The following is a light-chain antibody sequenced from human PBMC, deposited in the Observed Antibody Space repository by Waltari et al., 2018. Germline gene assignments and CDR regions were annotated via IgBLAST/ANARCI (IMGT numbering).Light chain of an antibody. Sequence: DIQMTQSPSTLTASVGDRVTITCRASQSISSWLAWYQQKPVKAPKRLIYKASSLDSGVPSRFSGSGSGTEFTLTISSLQPDDFATYYCQQYNSYPWTFGQGTKVEIK. J-gene: IGKJ1*01. CDR2: KAS. CDR3: QQYNSYPWT. V-gene: IGKV1-5*03. CDR1: QSISSW.